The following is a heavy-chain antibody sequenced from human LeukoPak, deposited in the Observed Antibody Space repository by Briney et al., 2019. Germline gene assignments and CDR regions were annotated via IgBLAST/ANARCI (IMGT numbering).Heavy chain of an antibody. CDR3: ATGEHSVVAARYTFDY. Sequence: ASVKVSCKVSGYTLTELSMHWGRQAPGKGLEWMGGFDPEDGETIYAQKFQGRVTMTEDTSTDTAYMELSSLRSEDTAVYYCATGEHSVVAARYTFDYWGQGTLVTVSS. CDR1: GYTLTELS. CDR2: FDPEDGET. V-gene: IGHV1-24*01. D-gene: IGHD6-6*01. J-gene: IGHJ4*02.